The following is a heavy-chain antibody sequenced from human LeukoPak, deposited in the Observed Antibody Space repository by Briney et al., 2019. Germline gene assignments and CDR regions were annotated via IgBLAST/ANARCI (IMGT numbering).Heavy chain of an antibody. CDR3: ARDIVATFLSDSRGYYFDY. J-gene: IGHJ4*02. D-gene: IGHD5-12*01. CDR2: ITSSGSGSAI. Sequence: GGSLRLSCAASGFTFSDYYITWIRQAPGKGLECISYITSSGSGSAIYYADSVKGRFTISRDNAKNSLYLQMNSLRAEDTAVYYCARDIVATFLSDSRGYYFDYWGQGTLVTVSS. CDR1: GFTFSDYY. V-gene: IGHV3-11*04.